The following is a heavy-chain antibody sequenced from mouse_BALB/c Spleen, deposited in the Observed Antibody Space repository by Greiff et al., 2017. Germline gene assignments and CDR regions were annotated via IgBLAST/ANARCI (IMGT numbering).Heavy chain of an antibody. CDR2: ISSGSSTI. Sequence: EVMVVESGGGLVQPGGSRKLSCAASGFTFSSFGMHWVRQAPEKGLEWVAYISSGSSTIYYADTVKGRFTISRDNPKNTLFLQMTSLRSEDTAMYYCARYYGGSSYWYFDVWGAGTTVTVSS. J-gene: IGHJ1*01. V-gene: IGHV5-17*02. CDR3: ARYYGGSSYWYFDV. D-gene: IGHD1-1*01. CDR1: GFTFSSFG.